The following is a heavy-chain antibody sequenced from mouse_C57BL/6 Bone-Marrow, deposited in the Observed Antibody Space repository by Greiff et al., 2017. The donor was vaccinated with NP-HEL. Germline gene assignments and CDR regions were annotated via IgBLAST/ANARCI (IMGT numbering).Heavy chain of an antibody. V-gene: IGHV1-81*01. CDR1: GYTFTSYG. CDR2: IYPRSGNT. J-gene: IGHJ2*01. Sequence: VKVVESGAELARPGASVKLSCKASGYTFTSYGISWVKQRTGQGLEWIGEIYPRSGNTYYNEKFKGKATLTADKSSSTAYMELRSLTSEDSAVDFCARREDYWGQGTTLTVSS. CDR3: ARREDY.